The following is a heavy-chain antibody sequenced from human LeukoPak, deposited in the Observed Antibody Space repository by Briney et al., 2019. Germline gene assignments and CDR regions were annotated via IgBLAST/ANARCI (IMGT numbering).Heavy chain of an antibody. CDR2: IYSSGTT. CDR1: GGSISSSSSY. D-gene: IGHD1-7*01. V-gene: IGHV4-39*01. J-gene: IGHJ4*02. Sequence: SETLSLTCTVSGGSISSSSSYWVWIRQPPGKGLEWIATIYSSGTTFYNPSLKSRLTTSVDTSKTQLSLKLSSVTATDTAVYYCARHTGGTMYSYWGQGTLVTVFS. CDR3: ARHTGGTMYSY.